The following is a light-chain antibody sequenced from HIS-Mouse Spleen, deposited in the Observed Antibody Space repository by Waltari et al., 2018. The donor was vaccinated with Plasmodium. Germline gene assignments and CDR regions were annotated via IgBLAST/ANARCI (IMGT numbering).Light chain of an antibody. CDR3: QAWDSSTVV. CDR2: QDS. J-gene: IGLJ2*01. CDR1: QLGDKY. Sequence: SYELTQPPSVSVSPGQTASITCTGHQLGDKYAWWYQQKPGQSPVLVIYQDSKRPPGIPERFSGSNSGNTATLTISGTQAMDEADYYCQAWDSSTVVFGGGTKLTVL. V-gene: IGLV3-1*01.